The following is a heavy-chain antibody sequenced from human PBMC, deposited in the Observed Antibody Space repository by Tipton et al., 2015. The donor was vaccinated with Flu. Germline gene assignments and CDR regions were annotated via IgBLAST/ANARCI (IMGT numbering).Heavy chain of an antibody. CDR2: IKQDGSEK. J-gene: IGHJ6*03. CDR3: ARAQSPVGQYYYYMDV. V-gene: IGHV3-7*01. CDR1: GFTFSSYW. Sequence: SLRLSCAASGFTFSSYWMSWVRQAPGKGLEWVANIKQDGSEKYYVDSVKGRFTISRDNAKNSLYLQMNSLRAEDTAVYYCARAQSPVGQYYYYMDVWGKGTTVTVSS.